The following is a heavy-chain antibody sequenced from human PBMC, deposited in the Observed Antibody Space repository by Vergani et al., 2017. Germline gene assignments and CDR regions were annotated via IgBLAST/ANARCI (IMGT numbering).Heavy chain of an antibody. D-gene: IGHD2-8*01. J-gene: IGHJ4*03. Sequence: EVQLVESGGGLVKPGGSLRLSCAASGFSFSSYSMNWVRQAPGQGLEWVASISGSSSYVFYRDSVEGRFTITRDNAKKSVYLQMNSLRAEDTAMYFCARRLWDCTHIKCSPPSYWGQGTQVTVSS. CDR1: GFSFSSYS. CDR3: ARRLWDCTHIKCSPPSY. V-gene: IGHV3-21*02. CDR2: ISGSSSYV.